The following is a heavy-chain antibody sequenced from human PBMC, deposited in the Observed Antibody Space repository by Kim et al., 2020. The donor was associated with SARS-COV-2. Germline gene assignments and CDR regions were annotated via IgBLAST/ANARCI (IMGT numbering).Heavy chain of an antibody. D-gene: IGHD3-10*01. V-gene: IGHV1-69*04. CDR3: ARDLATTYGSGSC. J-gene: IGHJ4*02. Sequence: YAQKFQGRVTITAEKSTSTAYMELSSLRSEDTAVYYCARDLATTYGSGSCWGQGTLVTVPS.